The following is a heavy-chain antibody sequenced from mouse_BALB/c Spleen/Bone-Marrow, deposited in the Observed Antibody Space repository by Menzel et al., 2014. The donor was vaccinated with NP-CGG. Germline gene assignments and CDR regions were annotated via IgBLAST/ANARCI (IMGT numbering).Heavy chain of an antibody. CDR3: AREGGNGGYCFDY. V-gene: IGHV1-14*01. J-gene: IGHJ2*01. CDR2: INPYNDGT. Sequence: EVQLQESGPELVKPGASVKMSCKASGYTFTSYIMHWVKQKPGQGLEWIGYINPYNDGTKYNEKFKGKATLTTDKSSSTAYMQLSRLTSEDSAVYFCAREGGNGGYCFDYWGQGTTLTVSS. D-gene: IGHD3-2*02. CDR1: GYTFTSYI.